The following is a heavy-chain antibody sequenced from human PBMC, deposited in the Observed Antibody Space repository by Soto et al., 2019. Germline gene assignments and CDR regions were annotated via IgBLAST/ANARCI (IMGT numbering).Heavy chain of an antibody. CDR1: GGTFNTYT. V-gene: IGHV1-69*08. J-gene: IGHJ4*02. CDR2: VLPILGSI. CDR3: GRIPRYSFPTSDPLDN. Sequence: QVHLVQSGAELKQPGSSVTVSCKSSGGTFNTYTFSWVRQVPGQGLEWMGSVLPILGSINYAPEFQGRLSISADQSSTTVYMELSGLTSQYTATYYCGRIPRYSFPTSDPLDNWGQGTLVTVSP. D-gene: IGHD3-16*02.